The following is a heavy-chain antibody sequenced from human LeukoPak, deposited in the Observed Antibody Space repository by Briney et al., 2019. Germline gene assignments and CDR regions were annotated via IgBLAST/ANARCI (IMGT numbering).Heavy chain of an antibody. D-gene: IGHD4-17*01. Sequence: SETLSLTCAAYGGSFSGYYWSWIRQPPGKGLEWIGEINHSGSTNYSPSLKSRVTISVDTSKNQFSLKLSSVTATDTAVYYCARDPNYGDYHSDETSSKKSLNYFDYWGQGTLVTVSS. CDR1: GGSFSGYY. J-gene: IGHJ4*02. V-gene: IGHV4-34*01. CDR3: ARDPNYGDYHSDETSSKKSLNYFDY. CDR2: INHSGST.